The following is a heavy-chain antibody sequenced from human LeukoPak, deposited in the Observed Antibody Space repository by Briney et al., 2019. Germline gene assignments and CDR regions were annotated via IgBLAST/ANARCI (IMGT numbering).Heavy chain of an antibody. D-gene: IGHD1-1*01. V-gene: IGHV3-7*03. CDR1: GFTFSNYW. CDR3: AKHDDGDFDY. Sequence: GGSLRLSCAPFGFTFSNYWRAWVRQAPGKGLEWVANIHRDGSEEYYVDSVRGRFIISRDNAKNSLYLQMNNLRAEDTAVYYCAKHDDGDFDYCGRGTLVTVSS. J-gene: IGHJ4*02. CDR2: IHRDGSEE.